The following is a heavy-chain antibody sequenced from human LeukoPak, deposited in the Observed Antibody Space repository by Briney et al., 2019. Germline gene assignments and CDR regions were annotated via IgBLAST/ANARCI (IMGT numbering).Heavy chain of an antibody. Sequence: GGSLRLSCAASGFTFSSYAMSWVRQAPGKGLEWVSAISGSGGSTYYADSVKGRFTISRDNSKNTLYLQMNSLRAEDTAVYYCAKDKIVVVPAAIPGAFDIWGQETMVTVSS. D-gene: IGHD2-2*02. V-gene: IGHV3-23*01. CDR3: AKDKIVVVPAAIPGAFDI. CDR2: ISGSGGST. CDR1: GFTFSSYA. J-gene: IGHJ3*02.